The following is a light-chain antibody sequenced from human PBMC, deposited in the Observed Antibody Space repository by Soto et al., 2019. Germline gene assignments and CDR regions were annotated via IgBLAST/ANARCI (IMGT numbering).Light chain of an antibody. V-gene: IGKV3-11*01. J-gene: IGKJ4*01. CDR1: QSVSSY. Sequence: EIVLTQSPATLSLSPGERATLSCRASQSVSSYLAWYQQKPGQAPRLLIHDASNRASGIPARFSGSGSGTDFSLTISSLELEDSAVYCCQPRRNWHLTLRGGTKVDMK. CDR3: QPRRNWHLT. CDR2: DAS.